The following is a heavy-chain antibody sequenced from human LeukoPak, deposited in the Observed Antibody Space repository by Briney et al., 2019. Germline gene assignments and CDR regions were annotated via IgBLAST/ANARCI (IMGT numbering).Heavy chain of an antibody. J-gene: IGHJ4*02. D-gene: IGHD6-13*01. CDR3: VKDWSICSSSFIYYFDY. CDR2: ISSNGGST. Sequence: GGALRLSCAASGFTFSSYAMHWVRQAPGKGLEYVSAISSNGGSTYYADSVKGRFTISRDNSKTTLYLQMSSLRAEDTAVYYCVKDWSICSSSFIYYFDYWGQGTLVTVSS. V-gene: IGHV3-64D*06. CDR1: GFTFSSYA.